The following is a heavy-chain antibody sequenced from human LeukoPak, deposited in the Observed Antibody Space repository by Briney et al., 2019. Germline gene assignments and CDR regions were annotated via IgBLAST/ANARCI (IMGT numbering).Heavy chain of an antibody. CDR2: ISSSSSYI. V-gene: IGHV3-21*01. CDR1: GFTFSSYS. Sequence: PGGSLRLSCAASGFTFSSYSMNWVRQAPGKGLEWVSYISSSSSYIYYADSVKGRFTISRDNAKNSLFLKMNSLRAEDTAVYYCATDESWNDCWGQGTLVTVSS. J-gene: IGHJ4*02. CDR3: ATDESWNDC. D-gene: IGHD1-1*01.